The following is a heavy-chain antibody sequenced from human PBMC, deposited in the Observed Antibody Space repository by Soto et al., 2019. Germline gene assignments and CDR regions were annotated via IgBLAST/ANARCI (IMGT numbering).Heavy chain of an antibody. CDR2: ISAYNDNT. D-gene: IGHD2-2*02. V-gene: IGHV1-18*01. CDR3: ARRVVPAAIRGRGWFHP. J-gene: IGHJ5*02. CDR1: GYTFTSYG. Sequence: QVQLVQSGAEVKKPGASVKVSCKASGYTFTSYGISWVRQAPGQRLERMGWISAYNDNTNYAQKLQGRVTMTTDTSTSTAFRELRSLRSDDTAVYYCARRVVPAAIRGRGWFHPGGQGPLVTVSS.